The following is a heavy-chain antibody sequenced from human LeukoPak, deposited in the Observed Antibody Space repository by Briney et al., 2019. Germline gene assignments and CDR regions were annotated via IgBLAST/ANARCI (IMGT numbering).Heavy chain of an antibody. CDR1: GFTVSSNY. CDR2: IYSGGST. J-gene: IGHJ5*02. CDR3: ARDPKYYDFWSGYEGNWFDP. D-gene: IGHD3-3*01. V-gene: IGHV3-53*01. Sequence: GGSLRLSCAASGFTVSSNYMSWVRQAPGKGLEWVSVIYSGGSTYYADSVKGRFTISRDNSKNTLYLQMNSLRAEDTAVYYCARDPKYYDFWSGYEGNWFDPWGQGTLVTVSS.